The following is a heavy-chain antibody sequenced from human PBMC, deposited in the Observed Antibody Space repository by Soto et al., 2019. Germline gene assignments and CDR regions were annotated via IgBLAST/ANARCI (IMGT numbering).Heavy chain of an antibody. CDR3: AGERVTEYYYYYYGMDV. Sequence: QLVQSGAEVKKPGTSVKVSCKASGFTFTSSAVQWVRQARGQRLEWIGWIVVGSGNTNYAQKFQERVTITRDMSTSTAYMELSSLRSEDTAVYYCAGERVTEYYYYYYGMDVWGQGTTVTVSS. V-gene: IGHV1-58*01. D-gene: IGHD5-18*01. CDR1: GFTFTSSA. CDR2: IVVGSGNT. J-gene: IGHJ6*02.